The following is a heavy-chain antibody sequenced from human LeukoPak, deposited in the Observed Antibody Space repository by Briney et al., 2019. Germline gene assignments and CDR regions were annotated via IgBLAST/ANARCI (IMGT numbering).Heavy chain of an antibody. Sequence: GASVKVSCKASGYTFTGYYTHWVRQAPGQGLEWMGWINPNSGGTNYAQKFQGRVTMTRDTSISTAYMELSRLRSDDTAVYYCARVKQSGFGELAFDYWGQGTLVTVSS. CDR2: INPNSGGT. J-gene: IGHJ4*02. CDR3: ARVKQSGFGELAFDY. V-gene: IGHV1-2*02. CDR1: GYTFTGYY. D-gene: IGHD3-10*01.